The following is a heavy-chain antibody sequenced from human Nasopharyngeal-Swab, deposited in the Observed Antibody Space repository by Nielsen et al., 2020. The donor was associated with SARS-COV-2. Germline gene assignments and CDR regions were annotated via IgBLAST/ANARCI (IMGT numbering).Heavy chain of an antibody. V-gene: IGHV3-53*01. D-gene: IGHD7-27*01. J-gene: IGHJ4*02. CDR3: ARTINWGPFDY. Sequence: GESLKISCAASGFTVSSNYMSWVRQAPGKGPEWVSVIYSGGSTYYADSVKGRFTISRDNSKNTLYLQMNSLRAEDTAVYYCARTINWGPFDYWGQGTLVTVSS. CDR2: IYSGGST. CDR1: GFTVSSNY.